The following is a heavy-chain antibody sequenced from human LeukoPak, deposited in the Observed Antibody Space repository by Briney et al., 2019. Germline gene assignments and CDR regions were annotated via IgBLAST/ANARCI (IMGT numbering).Heavy chain of an antibody. CDR3: ARDGDGYKYFDY. J-gene: IGHJ4*02. D-gene: IGHD5-24*01. V-gene: IGHV3-21*01. CDR1: GFTFSIYS. CDR2: ISSSSSYI. Sequence: GGSLRLSCAASGFTFSIYSMTWVRQAPGKGLEWVSSISSSSSYIYYADSVKGRFTISRGNAKNSLYLQMNSLRAEDTAVYYCARDGDGYKYFDYWGQGTLVTVSS.